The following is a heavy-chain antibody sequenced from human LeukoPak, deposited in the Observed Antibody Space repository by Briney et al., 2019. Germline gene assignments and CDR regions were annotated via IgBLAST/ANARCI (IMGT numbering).Heavy chain of an antibody. CDR1: GFTVSDNH. CDR3: ARRPVNAYSFDS. D-gene: IGHD3-16*01. Sequence: GGSLRLSCAASGFTVSDNHLSWVRQAPGKGLQWVSFINSGGYTSYADSVKGRFTISRDNSKNTLYLQLNNLRADDTAVYYCARRPVNAYSFDSWGQGTLVTVSS. V-gene: IGHV3-53*01. J-gene: IGHJ4*02. CDR2: INSGGYT.